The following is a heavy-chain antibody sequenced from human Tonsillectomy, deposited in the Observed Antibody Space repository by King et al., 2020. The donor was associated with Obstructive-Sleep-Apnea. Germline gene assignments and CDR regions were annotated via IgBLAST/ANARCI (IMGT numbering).Heavy chain of an antibody. J-gene: IGHJ3*02. CDR3: ARDRMMGALGGDAFDI. CDR1: GFTFSSYN. CDR2: ISSSSSYI. Sequence: VQLVESGGGLVKPGGSLRLSCAASGFTFSSYNMNWVRQAPGKGLEWVSSISSSSSYIYYADSVKGRFTISRDNAKNSLYLQMNSLRAEDTAVYYCARDRMMGALGGDAFDIWGQGKMVTVSS. V-gene: IGHV3-21*01. D-gene: IGHD3-16*01.